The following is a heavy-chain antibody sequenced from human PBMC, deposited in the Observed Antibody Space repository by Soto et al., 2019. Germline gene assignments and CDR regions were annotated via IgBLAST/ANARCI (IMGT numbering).Heavy chain of an antibody. J-gene: IGHJ4*02. CDR3: VMEGDYSDNNGYPLFDY. CDR1: GASMRNYY. Sequence: QVQLQESGPGLLKPSETLSLTCTVSGASMRNYYWSWIRQPAGKGLDWIGRIFGSGETYYNPSLKSRLILSVDLSKRQFSLELPSVTAADPAVYFCVMEGDYSDNNGYPLFDYWGQGPVVNVSP. V-gene: IGHV4-4*07. CDR2: IFGSGET. D-gene: IGHD3-22*01.